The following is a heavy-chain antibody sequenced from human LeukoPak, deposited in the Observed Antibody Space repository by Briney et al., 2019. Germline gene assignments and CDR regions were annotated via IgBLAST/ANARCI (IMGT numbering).Heavy chain of an antibody. Sequence: GSLRLSCAASGFTFISYSMIWVRQAPGKGLEWVSYISASGYTMYYADSVKGRFTISRDNAKNSLSLQMNSLRDEDAAVYYCATERQFFDGTGSPYWGQGTLVTVSS. V-gene: IGHV3-48*02. D-gene: IGHD3-22*01. CDR1: GFTFISYS. J-gene: IGHJ4*02. CDR3: ATERQFFDGTGSPY. CDR2: ISASGYTM.